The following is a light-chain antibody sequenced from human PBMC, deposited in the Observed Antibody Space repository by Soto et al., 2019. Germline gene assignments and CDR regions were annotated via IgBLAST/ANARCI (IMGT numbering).Light chain of an antibody. CDR2: DVN. J-gene: IGLJ3*02. V-gene: IGLV2-14*03. Sequence: QSALTQPASVPGSPGQSITISCTGTSSDVGSTFNYVSWYQHHPGKAPRLIMSDVNHRPSGVSDRFSGSKSGNTASLTISGLQAEDEAHYLCSAYSTGSTPVLFGGGTKLTVL. CDR1: SSDVGSTFNY. CDR3: SAYSTGSTPVL.